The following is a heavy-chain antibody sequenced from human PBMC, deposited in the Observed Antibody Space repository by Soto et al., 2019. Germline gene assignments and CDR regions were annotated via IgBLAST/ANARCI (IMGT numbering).Heavy chain of an antibody. CDR2: IYYSGDT. J-gene: IGHJ3*02. V-gene: IGHV4-59*13. CDR3: ARRGFYMLTFGVGDANAFDI. Sequence: SETLSLTCTVSGGSITIDYWSWIRQPPGKGLEWIGYIYYSGDTNYNPSLKSRVTISVDTSKNQFSLKLTSVTAADTAMYYCARRGFYMLTFGVGDANAFDIWGQGTMVTVSS. CDR1: GGSITIDY. D-gene: IGHD3-16*01.